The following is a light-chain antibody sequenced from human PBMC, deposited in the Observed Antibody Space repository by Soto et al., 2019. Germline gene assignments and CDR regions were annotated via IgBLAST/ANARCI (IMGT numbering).Light chain of an antibody. CDR3: QQYGSSLLT. CDR1: QSVSSSY. J-gene: IGKJ4*01. V-gene: IGKV3-20*01. Sequence: EIVLTQSPGTLSLSPGERATLSCRASQSVSSSYLAWYQQKPGQAPRLLIYGAYSRATGITDRFSGSGSGSDFTLTISRREPEDFAVYYCQQYGSSLLTFGGGTQVEIK. CDR2: GAY.